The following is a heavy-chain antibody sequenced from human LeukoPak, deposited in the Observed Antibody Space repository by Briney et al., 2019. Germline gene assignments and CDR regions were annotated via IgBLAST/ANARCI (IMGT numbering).Heavy chain of an antibody. CDR3: ASLYPGEQQPDY. CDR2: MNPNSGNA. V-gene: IGHV1-8*01. CDR1: GYTFTSYD. D-gene: IGHD6-13*01. J-gene: IGHJ4*02. Sequence: ASVKVSCKASGYTFTSYDINWVRQATGQGLEWMGWMNPNSGNAGYAQKFQGRVTMTRNTSISTAYMELSSLRSEDTAVYYCASLYPGEQQPDYWGQGTLVTVSS.